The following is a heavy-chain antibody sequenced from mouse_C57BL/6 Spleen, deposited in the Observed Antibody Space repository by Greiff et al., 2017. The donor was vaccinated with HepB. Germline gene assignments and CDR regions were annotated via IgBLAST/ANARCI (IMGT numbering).Heavy chain of an antibody. J-gene: IGHJ3*01. CDR2: IDPEDGDT. CDR3: TVYYYGSSRFAY. V-gene: IGHV14-1*01. Sequence: EVQLQQSGAELVRPGASVKLSCTASGFNIKDYYMHWVKQRPEQGLEWIGRIDPEDGDTEYAPKFQGKATMTADTSSNTAYLQLSSLTSEDTAVYYCTVYYYGSSRFAYWGQGTLVTVSA. CDR1: GFNIKDYY. D-gene: IGHD1-1*01.